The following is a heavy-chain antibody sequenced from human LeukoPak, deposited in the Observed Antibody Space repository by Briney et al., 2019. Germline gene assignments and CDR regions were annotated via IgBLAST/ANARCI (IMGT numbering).Heavy chain of an antibody. CDR3: ARTQSIAVAGNWFDP. V-gene: IGHV4-39*07. CDR1: GGSISSSSYY. Sequence: SETLSLTCTVSGGSISSSSYYWGWIRQPPGKGLEWIGSIYYSGSTYYNPSLKSRVTVSVDTSKNQFSLKLSSVTAADTAVYYCARTQSIAVAGNWFDPWGQGTLVTVSS. CDR2: IYYSGST. D-gene: IGHD6-19*01. J-gene: IGHJ5*02.